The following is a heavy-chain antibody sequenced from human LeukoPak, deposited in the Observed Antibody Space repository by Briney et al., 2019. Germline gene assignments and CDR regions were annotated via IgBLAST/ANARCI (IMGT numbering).Heavy chain of an antibody. CDR2: ISSSGSTI. CDR1: GFTFRDYY. D-gene: IGHD3-10*01. CDR3: ASSNYGSGKRYYGMDV. Sequence: PGGSLRLSCAASGFTFRDYYMSWIRQAPGKGLEWVSYISSSGSTIYYADSVKGRFTISRDNAKNSLYLQMNSLRAEDTAVYYCASSNYGSGKRYYGMDVWGQGTTVAVSS. V-gene: IGHV3-11*01. J-gene: IGHJ6*02.